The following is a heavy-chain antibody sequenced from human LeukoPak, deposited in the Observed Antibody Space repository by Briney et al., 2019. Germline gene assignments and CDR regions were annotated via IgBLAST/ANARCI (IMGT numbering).Heavy chain of an antibody. D-gene: IGHD6-13*01. J-gene: IGHJ4*02. Sequence: PSETLSLTCTVSGGSISSGDYYWSWIRQPPGKGLEWIGYIYYSGSTYYNPSLKSRVTISVDTSKNQFSLKLSSVTAAVTAVYYCARDLSRKSSSWYFDYWGQGTLVTVSS. CDR2: IYYSGST. CDR1: GGSISSGDYY. CDR3: ARDLSRKSSSWYFDY. V-gene: IGHV4-30-4*08.